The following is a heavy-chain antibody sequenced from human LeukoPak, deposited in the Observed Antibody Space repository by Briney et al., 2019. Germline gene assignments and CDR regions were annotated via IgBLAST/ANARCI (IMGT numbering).Heavy chain of an antibody. Sequence: TSETLSLTCAVHGGSFSGYYWSWIRQPPGEGLEWGGENNHSGSTNYNPSLKSRVTISVDTSKNQFSLKLSPVTAADTAVDYWARPGSYYYDSSGYYYGYFQHWGQGTLVTVSS. CDR2: NNHSGST. CDR1: GGSFSGYY. CDR3: ARPGSYYYDSSGYYYGYFQH. V-gene: IGHV4-34*01. J-gene: IGHJ1*01. D-gene: IGHD3-22*01.